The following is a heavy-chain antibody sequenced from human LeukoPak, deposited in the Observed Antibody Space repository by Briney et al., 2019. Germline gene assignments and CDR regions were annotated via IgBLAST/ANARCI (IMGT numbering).Heavy chain of an antibody. J-gene: IGHJ4*02. D-gene: IGHD6-13*01. Sequence: GASVKVSCKASGYTFTGYYMHWVRQAPGQGLEWMGWINPNSGGTNYAQKFQGWVTMTRDTSISTAYMELSRLRSDDTAVYYCVSGIAPIAAAGTELNYWGQGTLVTVSS. CDR1: GYTFTGYY. CDR2: INPNSGGT. CDR3: VSGIAPIAAAGTELNY. V-gene: IGHV1-2*04.